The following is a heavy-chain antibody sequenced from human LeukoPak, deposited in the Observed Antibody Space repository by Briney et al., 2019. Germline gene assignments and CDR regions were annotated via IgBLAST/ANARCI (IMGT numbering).Heavy chain of an antibody. D-gene: IGHD2-2*01. J-gene: IGHJ4*02. V-gene: IGHV3-30*18. CDR3: AKGPLRGTAAAIDY. CDR1: GFTFNNYG. CDR2: ISYDGRNI. Sequence: GGSLRLSCAASGFTFNNYGMHWVRQAPGKGLEWVAVISYDGRNIHYPDSVKGRFTISRDISTDTLWLQMDSLRTEDTAVYHCAKGPLRGTAAAIDYWGQGTLVTVSS.